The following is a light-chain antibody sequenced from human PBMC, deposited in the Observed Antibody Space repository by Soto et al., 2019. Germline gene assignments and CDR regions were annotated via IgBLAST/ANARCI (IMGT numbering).Light chain of an antibody. CDR3: QQYGSSPLT. V-gene: IGKV3-20*01. J-gene: IGKJ4*01. Sequence: EIVLTQSPGTLSLSPGERATLSCRASHTISSSYLAWYQQKPGQAPRLLMYGISRRATGIPDRFSGSGSGTDFTLTITRLEPEDFALYYCQQYGSSPLTFGGGTRVEFK. CDR1: HTISSSY. CDR2: GIS.